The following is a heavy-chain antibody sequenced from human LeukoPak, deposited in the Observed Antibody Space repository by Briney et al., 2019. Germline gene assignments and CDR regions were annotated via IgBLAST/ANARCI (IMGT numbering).Heavy chain of an antibody. J-gene: IGHJ6*02. Sequence: GGSLRLSCAASGFTVSSNYMSWVRQAPGKGLEWVSVIYSGGSTYYADSVKGRFTISRDNSKNSLYLQMNSLRAEDTAVYYCASPTGYSSSWSIYYYGMDVWGQGTTVTVSS. CDR1: GFTVSSNY. V-gene: IGHV3-53*01. CDR2: IYSGGST. D-gene: IGHD6-13*01. CDR3: ASPTGYSSSWSIYYYGMDV.